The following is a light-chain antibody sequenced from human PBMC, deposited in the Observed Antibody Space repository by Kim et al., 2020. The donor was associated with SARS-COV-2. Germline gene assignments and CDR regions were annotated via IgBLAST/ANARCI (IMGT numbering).Light chain of an antibody. CDR1: QSVSSN. Sequence: SPGERATLPCRASQSVSSNLAWYQQKPGQAPRLLIYGASTRATGIPARFSGSGSGTEFTLTISSLQSEDFAVYYCQQYNNWPRWTFGQGTKVDIK. CDR2: GAS. V-gene: IGKV3-15*01. J-gene: IGKJ1*01. CDR3: QQYNNWPRWT.